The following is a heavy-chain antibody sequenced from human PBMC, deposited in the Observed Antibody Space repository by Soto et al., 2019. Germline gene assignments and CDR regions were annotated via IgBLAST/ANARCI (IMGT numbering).Heavy chain of an antibody. J-gene: IGHJ4*02. CDR1: GFTFTNSA. CDR3: AADLHHLWGNYRFDH. D-gene: IGHD3-16*02. V-gene: IGHV1-58*01. CDR2: IVVGTGNT. Sequence: SVKVSCKASGFTFTNSAVQWVRQTRGQRLEWIGWIVVGTGNTNYAQRFQGRVTINRDVSTSTAYMELSRLGSEDTAVYYCAADLHHLWGNYRFDHWGQGTLVTVSS.